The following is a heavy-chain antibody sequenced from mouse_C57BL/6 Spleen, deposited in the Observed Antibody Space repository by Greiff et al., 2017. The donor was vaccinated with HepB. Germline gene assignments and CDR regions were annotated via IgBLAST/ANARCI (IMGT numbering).Heavy chain of an antibody. J-gene: IGHJ1*03. CDR3: ARDYYGSSLWYFDV. D-gene: IGHD1-1*01. Sequence: VQLQQPGAELVRPGSSVKLSCKASGYTFTSYWMDWVKQRPGQGLEWIGNIYPSDSETHYNQKFKDKATLTVDKSSSTAYMQLSSLTSEDSAVYYCARDYYGSSLWYFDVWGTGTTVTVSS. CDR2: IYPSDSET. CDR1: GYTFTSYW. V-gene: IGHV1-61*01.